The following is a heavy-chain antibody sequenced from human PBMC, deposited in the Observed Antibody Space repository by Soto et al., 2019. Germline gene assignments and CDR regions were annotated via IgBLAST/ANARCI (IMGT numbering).Heavy chain of an antibody. D-gene: IGHD6-19*01. CDR3: AKHRGFVAGPLDS. V-gene: IGHV3-23*01. CDR2: ISGNVGSTT. J-gene: IGHJ4*02. Sequence: EVQLLESGGGLAQPGGSLRLSCAVSGITFTNYAMGWVRQAPGQGLEWVSGISGNVGSTTHYADSVKGRFTISRDNSKNILFLRMNSLRAEDTAVYYCAKHRGFVAGPLDSWGQGTLVIVSS. CDR1: GITFTNYA.